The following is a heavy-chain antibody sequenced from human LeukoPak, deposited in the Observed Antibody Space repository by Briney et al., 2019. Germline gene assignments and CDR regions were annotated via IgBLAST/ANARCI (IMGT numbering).Heavy chain of an antibody. V-gene: IGHV1-58*01. D-gene: IGHD3-10*01. CDR3: AAESPHPYGSGSYGVDY. CDR2: IVVCSGNT. Sequence: GTSVKVSCKASGFTFTSSAVQWVRQARGQRLEWIGWIVVCSGNTNYAQKFQERVTITRDMSTSTAYMELSSLRSEDTAVYYCAAESPHPYGSGSYGVDYWGQGTLVTVSS. J-gene: IGHJ4*02. CDR1: GFTFTSSA.